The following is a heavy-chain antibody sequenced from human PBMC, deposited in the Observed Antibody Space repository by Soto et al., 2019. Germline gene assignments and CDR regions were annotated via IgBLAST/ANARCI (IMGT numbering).Heavy chain of an antibody. V-gene: IGHV1-3*05. J-gene: IGHJ6*02. Sequence: QVQFVQSGAEEKKPGASVRISCKASGYTFTNYAIHSVRQAPAQRLEWLGWINSGNGNTKYSQTFQGRVTITRDTSANTAYMELSSLRSEDTAVYYCARVGQWGGMDVWGQGTTVTVSS. CDR1: GYTFTNYA. D-gene: IGHD1-26*01. CDR3: ARVGQWGGMDV. CDR2: INSGNGNT.